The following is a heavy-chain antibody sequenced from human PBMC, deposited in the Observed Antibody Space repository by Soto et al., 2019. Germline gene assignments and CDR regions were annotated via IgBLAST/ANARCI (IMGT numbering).Heavy chain of an antibody. CDR2: INAGNGNT. CDR3: ARDSGYCSGGSCPGNFDY. D-gene: IGHD2-15*01. CDR1: GYTFTSYA. V-gene: IGHV1-3*01. Sequence: QVQLVQSGAEVKKPGASVKVSCKASGYTFTSYAMHWVRQAPGQRLEWMGWINAGNGNTKYSQKFQGRVTITRDTSASTAYMELSSLRSEDTVVYYCARDSGYCSGGSCPGNFDYWGQGTLVTVSS. J-gene: IGHJ4*02.